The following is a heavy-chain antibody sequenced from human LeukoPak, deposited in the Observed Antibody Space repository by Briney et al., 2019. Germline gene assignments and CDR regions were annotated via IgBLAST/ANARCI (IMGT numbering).Heavy chain of an antibody. J-gene: IGHJ4*02. CDR3: ARKHSSIAAPKFDY. D-gene: IGHD6-6*01. CDR2: IYYSGST. Sequence: SSETLSLTCTVSGGSISSSSYYWGWIRQPPGKGLEWIGSIYYSGSTYYNPSLKSRVTISVDTSKNQFSLKLSSVTAADTAVYYCARKHSSIAAPKFDYWGQGTLVTVSS. V-gene: IGHV4-39*01. CDR1: GGSISSSSYY.